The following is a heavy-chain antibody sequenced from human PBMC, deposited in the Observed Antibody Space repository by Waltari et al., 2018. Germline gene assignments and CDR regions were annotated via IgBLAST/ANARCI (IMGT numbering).Heavy chain of an antibody. J-gene: IGHJ5*02. CDR2: INHSGST. Sequence: QVQLQQWGAGLLKPSETLSLTCAVYGGSFSGYYWSWIRQPPGKGLEWIGEINHSGSTNYSPSLKSRVTISVDTSKNQFSLKLSSVTAADTAVYYCARGPNYDGSGSYGFDPWGQGTLVTVSS. CDR1: GGSFSGYY. CDR3: ARGPNYDGSGSYGFDP. D-gene: IGHD3-10*01. V-gene: IGHV4-34*01.